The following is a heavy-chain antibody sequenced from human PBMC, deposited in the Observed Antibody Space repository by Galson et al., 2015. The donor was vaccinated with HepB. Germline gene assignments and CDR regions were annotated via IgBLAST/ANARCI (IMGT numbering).Heavy chain of an antibody. Sequence: SVKVSCKASGYTFTGYGINWVRQAPGQGLEWIGWISGYSGETRFGQKVQGRVRMTTETYTNTAYMELRSLRSDDSAIYHCARATDGSGSYYTPGHYGMDVWGQGTTVTVSS. D-gene: IGHD3-10*01. V-gene: IGHV1-18*01. CDR1: GYTFTGYG. CDR3: ARATDGSGSYYTPGHYGMDV. CDR2: ISGYSGET. J-gene: IGHJ6*02.